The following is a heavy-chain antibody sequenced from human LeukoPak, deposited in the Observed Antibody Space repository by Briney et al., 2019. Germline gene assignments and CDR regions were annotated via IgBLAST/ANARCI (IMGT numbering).Heavy chain of an antibody. CDR1: GFTFSRYA. J-gene: IGHJ5*02. CDR3: ARARGGAARHPPFDP. D-gene: IGHD6-6*01. Sequence: GGSLRLSCAASGFTFSRYAMHWVCQAPGKGLEWVAVISYDGSNKYYADSVKGRFTISRDNSKNTLYLQMNSLRAEDTAVYYCARARGGAARHPPFDPWGQGTLVTVSS. V-gene: IGHV3-30*04. CDR2: ISYDGSNK.